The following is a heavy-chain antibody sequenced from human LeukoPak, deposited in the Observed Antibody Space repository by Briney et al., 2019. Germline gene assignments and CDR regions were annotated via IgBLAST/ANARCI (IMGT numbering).Heavy chain of an antibody. Sequence: GGSLRLSCAASGFTFSSYWMHWVRQAPGKGPVWVTRISSDGSRTTYADTVKGRFTVSRDNAKDTLYLQMNSLTVEDTAMYYCVRGTGYLLFDSWGQGTLVTVSS. CDR2: ISSDGSRT. D-gene: IGHD6-25*01. CDR3: VRGTGYLLFDS. CDR1: GFTFSSYW. J-gene: IGHJ4*02. V-gene: IGHV3-74*01.